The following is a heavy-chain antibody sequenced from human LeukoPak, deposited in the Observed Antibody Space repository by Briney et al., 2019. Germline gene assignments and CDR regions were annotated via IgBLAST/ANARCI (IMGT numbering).Heavy chain of an antibody. CDR3: ARETQSGSGGDY. V-gene: IGHV1-69*13. CDR1: GGTFSSYA. Sequence: SVKVSCKASGGTFSSYAISWVRQAPGQGLEWMGGIIPIFGTANYAQKFQGRVTITADESTSTAYMELSSLRSEDTAVYYCARETQSGSGGDYWGQGTLVTVSS. J-gene: IGHJ4*02. CDR2: IIPIFGTA. D-gene: IGHD3-3*01.